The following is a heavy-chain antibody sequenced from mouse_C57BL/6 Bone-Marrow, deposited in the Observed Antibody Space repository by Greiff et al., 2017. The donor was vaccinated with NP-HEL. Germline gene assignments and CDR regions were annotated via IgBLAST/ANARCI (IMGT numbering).Heavy chain of an antibody. J-gene: IGHJ2*01. D-gene: IGHD4-1*01. CDR1: GFTFSDYY. V-gene: IGHV5-16*01. CDR2: INYDGSST. CDR3: ARDRLGRYFDY. Sequence: EVKLVESEGGLVQPGSSMKLSCTASGFTFSDYYMAWVRQVPEKGLEWVANINYDGSSTYYLDSLKSRFIISRDNAKNILYLQMSSLRSEDTATYYCARDRLGRYFDYWGQGTTLTVSS.